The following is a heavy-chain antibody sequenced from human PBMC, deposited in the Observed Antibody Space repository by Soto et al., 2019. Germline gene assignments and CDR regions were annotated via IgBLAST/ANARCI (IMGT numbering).Heavy chain of an antibody. V-gene: IGHV3-72*01. D-gene: IGHD3-3*01. CDR1: GFTFSDHY. CDR2: TRNKANSYTT. J-gene: IGHJ4*02. CDR3: ASRGGGYDFWSGYWSY. Sequence: GGSLRLSCAASGFTFSDHYMDWVRQAPGKGLEWVGRTRNKANSYTTEYAASVKGRFTISRDDSKNSLYLQMNSLKTEDTAVYYCASRGGGYDFWSGYWSYWGQGTLVTVSS.